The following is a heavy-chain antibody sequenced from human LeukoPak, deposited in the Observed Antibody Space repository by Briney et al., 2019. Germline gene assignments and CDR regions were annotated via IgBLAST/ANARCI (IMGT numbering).Heavy chain of an antibody. CDR3: ARRYYDFWSGFIDWFDP. D-gene: IGHD3-3*01. J-gene: IGHJ5*02. V-gene: IGHV1-2*02. Sequence: ASVKVSCKASGYTFTGYYMHWVRQAPGQGLEWMGWTNPNSGGTNYAQKFQGRVTMTRDTSISTAYMELSRLRSDDTAVYYCARRYYDFWSGFIDWFDPWGQGTLVTVSS. CDR1: GYTFTGYY. CDR2: TNPNSGGT.